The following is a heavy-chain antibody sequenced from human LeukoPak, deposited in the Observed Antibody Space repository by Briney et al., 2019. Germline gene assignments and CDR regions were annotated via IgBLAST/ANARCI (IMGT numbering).Heavy chain of an antibody. CDR3: VRRGDASSGWGDHDF. V-gene: IGHV3-23*01. Sequence: AGGSLRLSCAASGFTFNRNAISWVRQAPGKGLEWVSTIGGSGDKTFYADSVKGRFTISRDNSKNMVHLQMNSLTGEDTALYYCVRRGDASSGWGDHDFWGQGALVTVPS. CDR1: GFTFNRNA. D-gene: IGHD6-19*01. CDR2: IGGSGDKT. J-gene: IGHJ4*02.